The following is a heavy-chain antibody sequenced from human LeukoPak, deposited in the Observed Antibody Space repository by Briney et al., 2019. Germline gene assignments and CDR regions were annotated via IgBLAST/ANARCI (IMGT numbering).Heavy chain of an antibody. CDR1: GYTFTSYD. Sequence: ASVRVSCKASGYTFTSYDINWVRQASGQGLEWMGWMNPNSGDTGYAQKFQGRVTMTRNTPISTAYMDLSSLRSEDTAVYYCARGGWLVLRYFDYWGQGTLVTVSS. J-gene: IGHJ4*02. D-gene: IGHD3-9*01. V-gene: IGHV1-8*01. CDR2: MNPNSGDT. CDR3: ARGGWLVLRYFDY.